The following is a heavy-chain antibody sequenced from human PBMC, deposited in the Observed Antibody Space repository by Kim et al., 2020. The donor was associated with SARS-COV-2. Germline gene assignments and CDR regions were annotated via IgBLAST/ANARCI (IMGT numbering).Heavy chain of an antibody. CDR1: GFMFSGSA. Sequence: GGSLRLSCSASGFMFSGSAMHWVRQAPGKGPEWVGRIRSRPQSYATSYAESVKGRFTISRDDYKNMAYLQMDSLKIEDTAMYYCTSSEVAGLLWSQGTLVTVSS. J-gene: IGHJ1*01. CDR3: TSSEVAGLL. D-gene: IGHD6-19*01. V-gene: IGHV3-73*01. CDR2: IRSRPQSYAT.